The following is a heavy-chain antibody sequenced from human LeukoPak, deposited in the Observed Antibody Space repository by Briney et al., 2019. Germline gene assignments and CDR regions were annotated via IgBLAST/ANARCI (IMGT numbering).Heavy chain of an antibody. CDR2: ISSSGSTI. CDR1: GFTFSDYY. V-gene: IGHV3-11*04. Sequence: GGSLRLSCAASGFTFSDYYMSWIRQAPGKGLEWVSYISSSGSTIYYADSVKGRFTISRDNAKNSLYLQMNSLRAEDTAVYYCARVAAEGYCSSTSCPRYNWFDPWGQGTLVTVSS. J-gene: IGHJ5*02. CDR3: ARVAAEGYCSSTSCPRYNWFDP. D-gene: IGHD2-2*01.